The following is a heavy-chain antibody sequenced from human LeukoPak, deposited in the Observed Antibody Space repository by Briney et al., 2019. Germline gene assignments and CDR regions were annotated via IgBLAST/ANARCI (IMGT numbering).Heavy chain of an antibody. Sequence: ASVKVSCKASGYTFTGYYMHWVRQAPGQGLEWMGWISAYNGNTNYAQKLQGRVTMTTDTSTSTAYMELRSLRSDDTAVYYCARDTIVATIETTTNYYYGMDVWGQGTTVTVSS. CDR3: ARDTIVATIETTTNYYYGMDV. V-gene: IGHV1-18*04. D-gene: IGHD5-12*01. J-gene: IGHJ6*02. CDR1: GYTFTGYY. CDR2: ISAYNGNT.